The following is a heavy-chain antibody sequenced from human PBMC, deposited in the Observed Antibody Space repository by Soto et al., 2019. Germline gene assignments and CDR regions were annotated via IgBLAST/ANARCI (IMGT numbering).Heavy chain of an antibody. CDR2: IYSGGST. V-gene: IGHV3-53*02. J-gene: IGHJ6*02. CDR3: ARDTPQGILTGQPRSHEPVYDYYGIDV. Sequence: EVQLVETGGGLIQPGGSLRLSCAASGFTVSSNYMSWVRQAPGKGLEWVSVIYSGGSTYYADPVKGPFTISRDNSKNTLYLQMNSLRAEDTAVYYCARDTPQGILTGQPRSHEPVYDYYGIDVWGQGTTVTVSS. D-gene: IGHD3-9*01. CDR1: GFTVSSNY.